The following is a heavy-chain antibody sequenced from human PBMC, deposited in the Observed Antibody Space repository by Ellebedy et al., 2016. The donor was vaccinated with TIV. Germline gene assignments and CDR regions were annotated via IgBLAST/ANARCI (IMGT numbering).Heavy chain of an antibody. CDR2: IYYSGST. J-gene: IGHJ5*02. V-gene: IGHV4-31*03. Sequence: SETLSLTCTVSGGFISSGGYYWSWIRQHPGKGLEWIGYIYYSGSTYYNPSLKSRVTISVDTSKNQFSLKLSSVTAADTAVYYCARSYHFGDYDSSGFDPWGQGTLVTVSS. D-gene: IGHD3-22*01. CDR1: GGFISSGGYY. CDR3: ARSYHFGDYDSSGFDP.